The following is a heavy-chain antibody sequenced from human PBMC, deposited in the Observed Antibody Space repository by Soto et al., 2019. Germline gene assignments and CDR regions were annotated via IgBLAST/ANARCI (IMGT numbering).Heavy chain of an antibody. Sequence: GGSLRLSCAASSFTFSSYAMTWVRQAPRKGLEWVSSIRGSDTRTYYADSVKGRFTISRDNSKNTVYLQMDSLRAEDTAVYYCATISYDFWSDTGGVDPWGQGTLVTVSS. CDR2: IRGSDTRT. CDR1: SFTFSSYA. D-gene: IGHD3-3*01. CDR3: ATISYDFWSDTGGVDP. J-gene: IGHJ5*02. V-gene: IGHV3-23*01.